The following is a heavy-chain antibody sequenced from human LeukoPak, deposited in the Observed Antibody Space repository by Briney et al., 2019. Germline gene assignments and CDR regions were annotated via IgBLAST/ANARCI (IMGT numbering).Heavy chain of an antibody. CDR3: ARDLGWLHYED. J-gene: IGHJ4*02. CDR1: GFTFSRYG. Sequence: GGSLRLSCSTSGFTFSRYGMNWVRQAPGKGLEWVSGIGGTGGFITYYAESVKGRSTVSRDNSKNKLYLQMNSLRADDTAIYYCARDLGWLHYEDWGQGTLVTVSS. CDR2: IGGTGGFIT. V-gene: IGHV3-23*01. D-gene: IGHD5-12*01.